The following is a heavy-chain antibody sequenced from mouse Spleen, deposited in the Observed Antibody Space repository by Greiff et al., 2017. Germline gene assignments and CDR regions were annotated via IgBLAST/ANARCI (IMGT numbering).Heavy chain of an antibody. D-gene: IGHD1-1*01. CDR3: AYYYGRSYDYAMDY. CDR1: GYTFTSYW. J-gene: IGHJ4*01. Sequence: VQLQQPGAELVKPGASVKLSCKASGYTFTSYWMHWVKQRPGQGLEWIGMIHPNSGSTNYNEKFKSKATLTVDKSSSTAYMQLSSLTSEDSAVYYCAYYYGRSYDYAMDYWGQGTSVTVSS. CDR2: IHPNSGST. V-gene: IGHV1-64*01.